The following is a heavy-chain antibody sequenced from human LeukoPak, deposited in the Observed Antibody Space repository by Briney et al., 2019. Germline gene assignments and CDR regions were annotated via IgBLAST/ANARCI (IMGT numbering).Heavy chain of an antibody. CDR3: AELGITMIGGV. V-gene: IGHV3-7*01. D-gene: IGHD3-10*02. CDR1: GFTFSDYW. Sequence: TGGSLRLSCAASGFTFSDYWMSWVRQAPGKGLEWVANIKNDGSEKHYVDSVKGRFTISRNNAKNSLYLQMNSLRAEDTAVYYCAELGITMIGGVWGKGTTVTISS. CDR2: IKNDGSEK. J-gene: IGHJ6*04.